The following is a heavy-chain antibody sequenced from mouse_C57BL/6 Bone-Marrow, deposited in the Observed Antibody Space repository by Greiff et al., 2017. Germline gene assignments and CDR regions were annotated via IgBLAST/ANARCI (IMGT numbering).Heavy chain of an antibody. J-gene: IGHJ1*03. CDR1: GYTFTSYT. CDR3: ARYGVYGTNWYFDV. Sequence: QVQLKESGAELARPGASVKMSCKASGYTFTSYTMHWVKQRPGQGLEWIGYINPSSGYTKYNQKFKDKATLTADTSSSTAYMQLSSLTSEDSAVYYCARYGVYGTNWYFDVWGTGTTVTVSS. D-gene: IGHD1-1*01. V-gene: IGHV1-4*01. CDR2: INPSSGYT.